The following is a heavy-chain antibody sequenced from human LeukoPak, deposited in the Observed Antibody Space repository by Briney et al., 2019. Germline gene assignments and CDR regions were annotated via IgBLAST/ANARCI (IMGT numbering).Heavy chain of an antibody. CDR3: ARAVYKARFDP. CDR2: INSDGSST. D-gene: IGHD1-14*01. V-gene: IGHV3-74*01. CDR1: GFTFSSYW. Sequence: PGGSLRLSCAASGFTFSSYWMHWVRQAPGKGLVWVSRINSDGSSTSYADSVKGRFTISRDNAKNTLYLQMNSLRAEDTAVYYCARAVYKARFDPWGQGTLVTVSS. J-gene: IGHJ5*02.